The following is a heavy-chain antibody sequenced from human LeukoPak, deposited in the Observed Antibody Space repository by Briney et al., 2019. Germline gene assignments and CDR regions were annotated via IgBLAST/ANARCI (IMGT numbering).Heavy chain of an antibody. CDR3: AGAPYREGFAY. D-gene: IGHD1-26*01. Sequence: SETLSLTCTDSGGSIADYYRSWIRQPPGKGLEWIGYIYYSGSTNYNPSLMSRVTISVDTSKNQFSLKLSSVTAADTTGYYCAGAPYREGFAYGGEGTLVTVPS. J-gene: IGHJ4*02. V-gene: IGHV4-59*01. CDR2: IYYSGST. CDR1: GGSIADYY.